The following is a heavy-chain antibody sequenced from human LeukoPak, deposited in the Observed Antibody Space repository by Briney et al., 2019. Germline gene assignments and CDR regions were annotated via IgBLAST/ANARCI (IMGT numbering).Heavy chain of an antibody. CDR3: ARRDGYNSGACDY. CDR2: TSGTGDRT. J-gene: IGHJ4*02. D-gene: IGHD5-24*01. V-gene: IGHV3-23*01. CDR1: GFTFSSYA. Sequence: GGSLRLSCAASGFTFSSYAMTWVRQAPGKGLEWVSATSGTGDRTYYADSVKGRFTISRDNSKNTLYLQVNSLRAEDTAVYYCARRDGYNSGACDYWGQGTLVTVSS.